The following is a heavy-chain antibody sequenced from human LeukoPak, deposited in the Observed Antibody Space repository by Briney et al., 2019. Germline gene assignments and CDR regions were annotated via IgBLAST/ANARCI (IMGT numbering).Heavy chain of an antibody. CDR1: GGSFSGYY. D-gene: IGHD3-22*01. Sequence: SETLSLTCAVYGGSFSGYYWTWIRQPPGKGLEWVGEISHSGGTNYHPSLKSRVTISVDTSKNQFSLKVSSVTAADTAVYYCARGRIAKIVVVHSFSYGMDVWGQGTTVTVSS. V-gene: IGHV4-34*01. J-gene: IGHJ6*02. CDR3: ARGRIAKIVVVHSFSYGMDV. CDR2: ISHSGGT.